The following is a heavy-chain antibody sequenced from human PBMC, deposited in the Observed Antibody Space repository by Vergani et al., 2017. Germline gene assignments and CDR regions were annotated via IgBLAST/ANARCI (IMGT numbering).Heavy chain of an antibody. CDR3: VVAPDYDFWSGGNSYFDY. J-gene: IGHJ4*02. Sequence: QLQLQESGPGLVKPSETLSLTCTVSGGSISSSSYYWGWIRQPPGKGLEWIGSIYYSGSTYYNPSLKSRVTISVDTSKNQFSLKLSSVTAADTAVHYCVVAPDYDFWSGGNSYFDYWGQGTLVTVSS. V-gene: IGHV4-39*01. CDR1: GGSISSSSYY. CDR2: IYYSGST. D-gene: IGHD3-3*01.